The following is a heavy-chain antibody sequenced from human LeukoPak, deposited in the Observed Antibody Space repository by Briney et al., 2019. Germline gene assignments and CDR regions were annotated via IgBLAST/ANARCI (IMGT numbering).Heavy chain of an antibody. J-gene: IGHJ4*02. CDR2: IYYSGST. Sequence: NPSETLSLTCTVSGGSISSSSYYWGWIRQPPGKGLEWIGSIYYSGSTYYNPSLKSRVTISVDTSMNQFSLKLSSVTAADTAVYYCASLGRGSSSLFDYWGQGTLVTVSS. CDR3: ASLGRGSSSLFDY. CDR1: GGSISSSSYY. D-gene: IGHD6-6*01. V-gene: IGHV4-39*07.